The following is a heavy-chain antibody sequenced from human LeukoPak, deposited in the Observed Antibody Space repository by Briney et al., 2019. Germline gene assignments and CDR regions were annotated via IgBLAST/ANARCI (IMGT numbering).Heavy chain of an antibody. D-gene: IGHD5-18*01. J-gene: IGHJ4*02. CDR3: ARAPGLGFGYSYGVLDY. V-gene: IGHV3-7*01. CDR1: GFTFSSYW. Sequence: PGGSLRLSCAASGFTFSSYWMSWVRQAAGKGLEWVANIKQDGSEKYYVDSVKGRFTISRDNAKNSLYLQMNSLRAEDTAVYYCARAPGLGFGYSYGVLDYWGQGTLVTVSS. CDR2: IKQDGSEK.